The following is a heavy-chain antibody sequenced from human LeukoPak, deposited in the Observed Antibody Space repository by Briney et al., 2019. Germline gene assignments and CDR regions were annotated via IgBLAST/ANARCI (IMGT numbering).Heavy chain of an antibody. J-gene: IGHJ6*02. CDR1: GFTFSSYA. CDR3: ARDQVAVAGFYYGMDV. V-gene: IGHV3-30-3*01. Sequence: GRSLRLSCAASGFTFSSYAMHWVRQAPGKGLEWVAVISYDGSNKYYADSVKGRFTISRDNSKNTLYLQMNRLRAEDTAVYYCARDQVAVAGFYYGMDVWGQGTTVTVFS. D-gene: IGHD6-19*01. CDR2: ISYDGSNK.